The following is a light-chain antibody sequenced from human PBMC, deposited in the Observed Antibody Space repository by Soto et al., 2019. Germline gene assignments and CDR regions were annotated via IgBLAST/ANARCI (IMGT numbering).Light chain of an antibody. CDR1: QSISSY. J-gene: IGKJ1*01. Sequence: DIQMTQSPSSLSASVGDRVTITCRASQSISSYLNWYQQKPGKAPKLLIYAASSLESGVPSRFSGSGSGTEFTLTISSLQPDDFATYYCQQYNSYQTFGQGTKV. V-gene: IGKV1-5*01. CDR3: QQYNSYQT. CDR2: AAS.